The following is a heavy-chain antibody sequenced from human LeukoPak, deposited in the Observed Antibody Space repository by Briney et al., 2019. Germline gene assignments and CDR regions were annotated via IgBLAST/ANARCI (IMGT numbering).Heavy chain of an antibody. CDR2: IYHSGST. D-gene: IGHD4-17*01. Sequence: KPSETLSLTCVVSGGSISSGSHYWSWIRQPPGKGLEWIGYIYHSGSTSYCPSLKSRVTISVDRAKNQFSLTLSSVTAADTAVYYCARAFAFDDYGDPNAFDIWGQGTMVTVSS. V-gene: IGHV4-30-2*01. CDR3: ARAFAFDDYGDPNAFDI. CDR1: GGSISSGSHY. J-gene: IGHJ3*02.